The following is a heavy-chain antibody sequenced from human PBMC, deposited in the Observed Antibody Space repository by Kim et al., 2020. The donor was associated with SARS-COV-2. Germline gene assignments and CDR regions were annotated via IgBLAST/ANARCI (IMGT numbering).Heavy chain of an antibody. D-gene: IGHD6-19*01. CDR3: ATSPGYSSGWFRQRWFDP. V-gene: IGHV1-24*01. J-gene: IGHJ5*02. Sequence: ASVKVSCKVSGYTLTELSMHWVRQAPGKGLEWMGGFDPEDGETIYAQKFQGRVTMTEATSTDTAYMELSSLRSEDTAVYYCATSPGYSSGWFRQRWFDPWGQGTLVTVSS. CDR2: FDPEDGET. CDR1: GYTLTELS.